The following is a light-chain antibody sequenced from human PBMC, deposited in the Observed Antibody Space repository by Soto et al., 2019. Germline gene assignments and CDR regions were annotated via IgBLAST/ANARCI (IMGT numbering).Light chain of an antibody. CDR2: DAS. Sequence: EIVLTQSPGTLSLSPGERATLSCRASQRVSSSTYLAWYQQKPGQAPRLLIYDASSRATGIPDRFSGSGSGTDFTLTISRLEPEDFAVYYCQQYGSSPITFGQGTDWRL. CDR3: QQYGSSPIT. V-gene: IGKV3-20*01. CDR1: QRVSSSTY. J-gene: IGKJ5*01.